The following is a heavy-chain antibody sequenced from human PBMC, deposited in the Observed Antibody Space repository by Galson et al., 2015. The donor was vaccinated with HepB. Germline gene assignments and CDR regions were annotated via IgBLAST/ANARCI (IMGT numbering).Heavy chain of an antibody. CDR3: TRDAMGRGSGSYSAFDY. D-gene: IGHD1-26*01. V-gene: IGHV3-30-3*01. CDR2: TSSLGDIL. Sequence: LRLSCAASGFTFKIFTMHWVRQAPGKGLEWVATTSSLGDILYYADSVRGRFTISRDNSKNILSLQMHSLRAEDTAVYYCTRDAMGRGSGSYSAFDYWGQGTLVTVSS. J-gene: IGHJ4*02. CDR1: GFTFKIFT.